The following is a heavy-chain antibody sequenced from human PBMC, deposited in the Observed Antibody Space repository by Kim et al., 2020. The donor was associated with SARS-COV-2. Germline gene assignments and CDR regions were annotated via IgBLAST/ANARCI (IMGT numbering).Heavy chain of an antibody. Sequence: VNCRFTISRDNAKNSLYLQMNSLRAEDTAVYYCARDLIYYGSGSYYYFDYWGQGTLVTVSS. J-gene: IGHJ4*02. V-gene: IGHV3-11*06. D-gene: IGHD3-10*01. CDR3: ARDLIYYGSGSYYYFDY.